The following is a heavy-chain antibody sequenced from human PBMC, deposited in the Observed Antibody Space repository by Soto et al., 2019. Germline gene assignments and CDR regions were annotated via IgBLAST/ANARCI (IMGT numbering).Heavy chain of an antibody. CDR3: AREENCSDGICYSEYFQR. J-gene: IGHJ1*01. D-gene: IGHD2-15*01. V-gene: IGHV4-4*02. CDR1: GGSISSSNW. CDR2: IYHSGST. Sequence: RSLTCAVSGGSISSSNWWSWVRQPPGKGLEWIGEIYHSGSTNYNPSLKSRVTISVDKSKNQFSLKLSSVTAADTAVYYCAREENCSDGICYSEYFQRWGQGTLVTVSS.